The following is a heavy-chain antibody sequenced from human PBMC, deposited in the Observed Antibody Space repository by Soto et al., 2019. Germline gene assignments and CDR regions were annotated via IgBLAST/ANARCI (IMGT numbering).Heavy chain of an antibody. V-gene: IGHV3-30*18. CDR1: GFTFSSYG. D-gene: IGHD2-21*02. CDR2: ISYDGSNK. Sequence: GFLRLSCAASGFTFSSYGMHWVRQAPGKGLEWVAVISYDGSNKYYADSVKGRFTISRDNSKNTLYLQMNSLRAEDTAVYYCAKDSAAYWGGDCYLGYNWFYPWGQGNLVTV. CDR3: AKDSAAYWGGDCYLGYNWFYP. J-gene: IGHJ5*02.